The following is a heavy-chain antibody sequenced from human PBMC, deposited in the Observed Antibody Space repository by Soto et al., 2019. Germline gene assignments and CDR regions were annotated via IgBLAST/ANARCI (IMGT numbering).Heavy chain of an antibody. J-gene: IGHJ4*02. Sequence: PGGSLRLSCAASGFTFGSYGMHWVRQAPGKGLEWVAVISYDGSNKYYADSVKGRFTISRDNSKNTLYLQMNSLRAEDTAVYYCAKDAHGIAMVRGLRLAGFWDYWGQGTLVTVSS. CDR3: AKDAHGIAMVRGLRLAGFWDY. V-gene: IGHV3-30*18. CDR1: GFTFGSYG. D-gene: IGHD3-10*01. CDR2: ISYDGSNK.